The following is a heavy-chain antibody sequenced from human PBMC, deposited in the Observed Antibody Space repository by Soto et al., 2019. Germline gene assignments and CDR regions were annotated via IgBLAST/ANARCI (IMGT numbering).Heavy chain of an antibody. D-gene: IGHD3-16*01. CDR3: ARDKDLEPTVWGY. Sequence: QVHLQESGPGLVRPSETLSLSCSVSGDSMATGGHYYNWIRHLPGKGLEWIGYIYYSGDTHYSPSLKLRATIYIETSKTHFSLRLISVTAADTALYFCARDKDLEPTVWGYWGQVIQVTVAS. CDR2: IYYSGDT. J-gene: IGHJ4*02. CDR1: GDSMATGGHY. V-gene: IGHV4-31*02.